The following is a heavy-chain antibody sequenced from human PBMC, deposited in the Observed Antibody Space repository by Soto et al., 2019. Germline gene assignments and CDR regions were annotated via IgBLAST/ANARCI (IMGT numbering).Heavy chain of an antibody. Sequence: QMQLQESGPGLVKPSETLALTCTVSGSSIRESGFYWGWIRQSPGKGLEWIGSIFLSGRTHYNPSLKSRLTISVDASKNQFSLNLISVTAADTAVYYCARSLMDVWGKGTTVTVSS. J-gene: IGHJ6*03. V-gene: IGHV4-39*01. CDR3: ARSLMDV. CDR2: IFLSGRT. CDR1: GSSIRESGFY.